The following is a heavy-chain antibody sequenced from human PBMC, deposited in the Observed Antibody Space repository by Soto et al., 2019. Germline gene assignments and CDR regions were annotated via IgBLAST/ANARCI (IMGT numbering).Heavy chain of an antibody. CDR1: GYTFTSYY. Sequence: ASVNVSCKASGYTFTSYYMHWVRQAPGQGLEWMGIINPSGGSTGYAQKFQGRVTMTRDTSTSTVYMELSSLRSEDTAVYYCARGIVVVVAATRNWFDPWGQGTLVTVSS. CDR3: ARGIVVVVAATRNWFDP. J-gene: IGHJ5*02. V-gene: IGHV1-46*03. CDR2: INPSGGST. D-gene: IGHD2-15*01.